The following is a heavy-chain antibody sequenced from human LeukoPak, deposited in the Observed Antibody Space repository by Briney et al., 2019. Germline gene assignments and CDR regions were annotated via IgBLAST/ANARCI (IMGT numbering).Heavy chain of an antibody. CDR3: ARDLRIASSGDRFDP. Sequence: SVKVSCKASGGTFSSYAINWVRQAPGQGLEWMGGVIPIFGAPNYAHRFQGRLTITTDESTRTAYMNLTSLRSEDTAVYYCARDLRIASSGDRFDPWGQGTLVTVSS. CDR1: GGTFSSYA. CDR2: VIPIFGAP. D-gene: IGHD6-19*01. J-gene: IGHJ5*02. V-gene: IGHV1-69*05.